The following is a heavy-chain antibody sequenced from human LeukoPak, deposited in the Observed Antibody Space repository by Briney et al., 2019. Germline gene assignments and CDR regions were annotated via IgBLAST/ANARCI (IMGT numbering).Heavy chain of an antibody. J-gene: IGHJ6*02. CDR2: ISSSGSTI. CDR1: GFTFSSYE. D-gene: IGHD3-10*01. V-gene: IGHV3-48*03. CDR3: AREDTESSYYFAMDV. Sequence: GGSLRLSCAASGFTFSSYEMNWVRQAPGKGLEWVSYISSSGSTIYYADSVKGRFTISRDNAKKTLYLQMNSLRAEDTAVYYCAREDTESSYYFAMDVWGQGTTVTVSS.